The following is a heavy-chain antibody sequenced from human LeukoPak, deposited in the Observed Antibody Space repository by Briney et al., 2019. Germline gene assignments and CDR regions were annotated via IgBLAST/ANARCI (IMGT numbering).Heavy chain of an antibody. CDR2: IYYSGST. CDR1: GGSISSYY. D-gene: IGHD6-19*01. Sequence: SETLSLTCTVSGGSISSYYWSWIRQPPGKGLEWIGYIYYSGSTNYNPSLKSRVTISVDTSRNQFSLRLSSVTAADTAVYYCARGSIAVAGESYYFDYWGQGTLVTVSS. V-gene: IGHV4-59*01. CDR3: ARGSIAVAGESYYFDY. J-gene: IGHJ4*02.